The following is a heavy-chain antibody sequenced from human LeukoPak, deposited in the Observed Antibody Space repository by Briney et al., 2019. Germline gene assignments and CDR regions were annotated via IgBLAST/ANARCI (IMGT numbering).Heavy chain of an antibody. V-gene: IGHV3-7*01. J-gene: IGHJ1*01. CDR3: ATYSSLNRREFQY. CDR2: IKQDGSQK. Sequence: GGSLRLSCAASGFTFTTYWMSWVRQAPGKGLEWVANIKQDGSQKYSVDSVKGRFTISRDNAKNSLYLQMNSLRAEDTAVYYCATYSSLNRREFQYWGQGTLLTVSS. D-gene: IGHD3-22*01. CDR1: GFTFTTYW.